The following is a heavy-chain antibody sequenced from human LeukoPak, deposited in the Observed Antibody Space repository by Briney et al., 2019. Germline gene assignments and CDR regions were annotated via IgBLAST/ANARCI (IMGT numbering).Heavy chain of an antibody. V-gene: IGHV3-11*04. D-gene: IGHD2-15*01. CDR3: ARDQDTEGFYDY. J-gene: IGHJ4*02. Sequence: GSLRLSCAASGFTFSDYYMNWIRQAPGKGLEWVSYISSSGSATYYADSVKGRITISRDNAKNSLYLQMNSLRAEDTAVYYCARDQDTEGFYDYWGQGTLVTVPS. CDR1: GFTFSDYY. CDR2: ISSSGSAT.